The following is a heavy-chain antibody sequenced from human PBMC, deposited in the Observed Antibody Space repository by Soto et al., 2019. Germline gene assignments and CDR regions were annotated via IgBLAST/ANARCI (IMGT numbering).Heavy chain of an antibody. CDR2: IYSGGST. V-gene: IGHV3-66*01. D-gene: IGHD3-10*01. CDR1: GFTVSNSY. Sequence: EVQLVESGGGLVQSGGSLTLSCAASGFTVSNSYMSWVRKAPGKGLEWVSAIYSGGSTYYADSVKGRFTISRDNSRNTLYLQMNSLRAEDTAVYFCARCDGSATYCFFFAYWGQGTPVTVSS. J-gene: IGHJ4*02. CDR3: ARCDGSATYCFFFAY.